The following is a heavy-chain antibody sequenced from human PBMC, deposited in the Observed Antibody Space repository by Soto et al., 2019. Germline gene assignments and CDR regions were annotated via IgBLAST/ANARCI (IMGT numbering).Heavy chain of an antibody. Sequence: GASVKVSCKASGGTFSSYAISWVRQAPGQGLEWMGGIIPIFGTANYAQKFQGRVTITADESTSTAYMELSSLRSEDTAVYYCARLQQLVAPYNWFDPWGQRTLVTVSS. CDR1: GGTFSSYA. J-gene: IGHJ5*02. CDR3: ARLQQLVAPYNWFDP. D-gene: IGHD6-13*01. V-gene: IGHV1-69*13. CDR2: IIPIFGTA.